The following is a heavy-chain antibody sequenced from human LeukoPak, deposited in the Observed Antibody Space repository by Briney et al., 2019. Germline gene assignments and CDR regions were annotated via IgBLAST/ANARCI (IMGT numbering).Heavy chain of an antibody. CDR1: GFTFGSYG. V-gene: IGHV3-30*18. CDR2: ISYDGSNK. Sequence: GGSLRLSCAASGFTFGSYGMHWVRQAPGKGLEWVAVISYDGSNKYYADSVKGRSTISRDNSKNTLYLQMNSLRAEDTAVYYCAKEFGVVIIHGWFDPWGQGTLVTVSS. D-gene: IGHD3-3*01. J-gene: IGHJ5*02. CDR3: AKEFGVVIIHGWFDP.